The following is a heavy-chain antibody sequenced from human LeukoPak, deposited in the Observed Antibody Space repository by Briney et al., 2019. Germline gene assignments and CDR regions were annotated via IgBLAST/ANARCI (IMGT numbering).Heavy chain of an antibody. J-gene: IGHJ5*02. V-gene: IGHV4-59*01. CDR3: ASSSPGYYDSSGYYSGFFDP. D-gene: IGHD3-22*01. Sequence: SETLSLTCIVSGGSISSYHWSWLQQPPGKALEWIAYIYNSGDTNYNPSLKTRVTISLDTSKNQFSLKLTSVTAADTAVYYCASSSPGYYDSSGYYSGFFDPWGQGTLVTVSS. CDR1: GGSISSYH. CDR2: IYNSGDT.